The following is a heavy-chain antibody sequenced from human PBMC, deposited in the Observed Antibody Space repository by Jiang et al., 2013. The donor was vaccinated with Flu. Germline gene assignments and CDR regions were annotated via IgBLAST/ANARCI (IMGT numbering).Heavy chain of an antibody. CDR1: GGSISSSIDY. Sequence: GSGLVKPSETLSLTCTVSGGSISSSIDYWGWIRQTPGKGLEWIGSIYYSGSTYYNPSLKSRVIISVDTSNNQFSLNLSSVTAADTAVYYCARTKQLVPPSWDYWGQGTLVTVSS. D-gene: IGHD6-6*01. J-gene: IGHJ4*02. V-gene: IGHV4-39*07. CDR3: ARTKQLVPPSWDY. CDR2: IYYSGST.